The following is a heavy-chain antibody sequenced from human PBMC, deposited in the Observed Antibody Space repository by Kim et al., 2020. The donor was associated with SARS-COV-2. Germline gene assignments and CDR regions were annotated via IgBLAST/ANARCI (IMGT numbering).Heavy chain of an antibody. D-gene: IGHD1-26*01. J-gene: IGHJ4*02. V-gene: IGHV3-48*02. CDR3: ARKPAWEIDY. Sequence: YADSVKGIFTISRDTAKNSLFLQMNSLRDVDTAIYYCARKPAWEIDYWGQGTLVTVSS.